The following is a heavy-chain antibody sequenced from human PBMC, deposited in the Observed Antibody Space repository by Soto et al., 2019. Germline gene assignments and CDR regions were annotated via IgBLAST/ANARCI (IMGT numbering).Heavy chain of an antibody. Sequence: GGSLRLSCTASGFTFGDYAMSWFRQAPGKGLEWVGFIRSKAYGGTTEYAASVKGRFTISRDDSKSIAYLQMNSLKTEDTAVYYCTRDSSGWYPNWFDPWGQGTLVTVSS. J-gene: IGHJ5*02. CDR3: TRDSSGWYPNWFDP. V-gene: IGHV3-49*03. CDR2: IRSKAYGGTT. D-gene: IGHD6-19*01. CDR1: GFTFGDYA.